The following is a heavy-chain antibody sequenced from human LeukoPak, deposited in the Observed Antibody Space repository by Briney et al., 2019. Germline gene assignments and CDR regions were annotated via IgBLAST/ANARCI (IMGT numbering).Heavy chain of an antibody. D-gene: IGHD5-18*01. V-gene: IGHV3-74*01. CDR2: INSDGSST. J-gene: IGHJ6*03. CDR3: ARGDSYGYYYYYYMDV. Sequence: GGSLRLSCAASGFTFSSYWMHWVRQAPGKGLVWVSRINSDGSSTSYADSVKGRFTISRDNAKNTLYLQMNSLRAEDTAVYYCARGDSYGYYYYYYMDVWGKGTTVTVSS. CDR1: GFTFSSYW.